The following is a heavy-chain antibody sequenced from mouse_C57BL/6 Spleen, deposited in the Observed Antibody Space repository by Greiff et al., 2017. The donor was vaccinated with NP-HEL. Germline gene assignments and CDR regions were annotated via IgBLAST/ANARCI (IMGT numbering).Heavy chain of an antibody. CDR2: IDPSDSYT. V-gene: IGHV1-50*01. Sequence: QVQLQQPGAELVKPGASVKLSCKASGYTFTSYWMQWVKQRPGQGLEWIGEIDPSDSYTNYNQKFKGKATLTVDTSSSTAYMQLSSLTSEDSAVYYCARTTVVATGFDYWGQGTTLTVSS. CDR3: ARTTVVATGFDY. J-gene: IGHJ2*01. D-gene: IGHD1-1*01. CDR1: GYTFTSYW.